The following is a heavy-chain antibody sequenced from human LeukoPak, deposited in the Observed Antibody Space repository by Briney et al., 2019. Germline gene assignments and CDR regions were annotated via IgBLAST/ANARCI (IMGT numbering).Heavy chain of an antibody. CDR3: ASRWFGERHPYYMDV. D-gene: IGHD3-10*01. J-gene: IGHJ6*03. Sequence: ASVKVSCKVSGYTLTALSMHWVRQAPGKGLEWMGGFDPEDGETIYAQKFQGRVTMTEDTSTDTAYMELSSLRSEDTAVYYCASRWFGERHPYYMDVWGKGTTVTVSS. CDR2: FDPEDGET. V-gene: IGHV1-24*01. CDR1: GYTLTALS.